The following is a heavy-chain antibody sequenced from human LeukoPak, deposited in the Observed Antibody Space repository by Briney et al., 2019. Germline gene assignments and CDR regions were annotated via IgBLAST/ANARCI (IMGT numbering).Heavy chain of an antibody. V-gene: IGHV3-21*01. CDR1: GFTFSSYS. Sequence: GGSLRLSCAASGFTFSSYSMNWVRQAPGKGLEWVSSISSSSSYIYYADSVKGRFTISRDNAKNSLYLQMNSLRAEDTAVYYCPRDHSYCSSTSCLEVFDYWGQGTLVTVPS. CDR3: PRDHSYCSSTSCLEVFDY. J-gene: IGHJ4*02. CDR2: ISSSSSYI. D-gene: IGHD2-2*01.